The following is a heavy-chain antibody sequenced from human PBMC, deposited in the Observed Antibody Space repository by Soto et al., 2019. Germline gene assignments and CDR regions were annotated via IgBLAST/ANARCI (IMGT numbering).Heavy chain of an antibody. CDR3: ARVGYSGYDYRY. CDR2: IKQDGSEK. J-gene: IGHJ4*02. V-gene: IGHV3-7*01. D-gene: IGHD5-12*01. Sequence: GGSLRLSCEASGFTFGTYWMSWVRQAPGKGLEWVANIKQDGSEKYYVDSVKGRFTISRDNAKNSLYLQMNSLRAEDTAVYYCARVGYSGYDYRYWGQGTLVTVSS. CDR1: GFTFGTYW.